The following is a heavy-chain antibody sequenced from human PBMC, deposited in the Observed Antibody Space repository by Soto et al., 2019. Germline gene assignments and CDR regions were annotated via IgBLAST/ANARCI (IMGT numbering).Heavy chain of an antibody. D-gene: IGHD2-2*01. CDR3: ARDGAVVVPAADAFDI. CDR1: GFTFSSYA. J-gene: IGHJ3*02. V-gene: IGHV3-30-3*01. Sequence: GGSLRLSCAASGFTFSSYAMHWVRQAPGKGLEWVAVISYDGSNKYYADSVKGRFTISRDNSKNTLYLQMNSLRAEDTAVYYCARDGAVVVPAADAFDIWGQGTMVTVSS. CDR2: ISYDGSNK.